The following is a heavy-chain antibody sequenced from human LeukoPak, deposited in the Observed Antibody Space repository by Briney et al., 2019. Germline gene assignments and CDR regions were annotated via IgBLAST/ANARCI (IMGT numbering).Heavy chain of an antibody. V-gene: IGHV4-4*09. CDR3: ARTPARSGWAYYFDY. J-gene: IGHJ4*02. CDR2: IYHTATT. CDR1: GDSIRSDR. D-gene: IGHD6-19*01. Sequence: SETLSLTCAVSGDSIRSDRWNWIRQTPGKGLEWIGYIYHTATTNYNHSFRTRVTVSLDTSNNQFSLRLTSVTAADTAGYYCARTPARSGWAYYFDYWGQGALVTVSS.